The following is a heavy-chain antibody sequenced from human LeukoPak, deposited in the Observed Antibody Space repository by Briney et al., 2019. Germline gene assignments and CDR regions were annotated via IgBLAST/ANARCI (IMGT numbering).Heavy chain of an antibody. Sequence: SETLSLTCAVYGGSFSGYYWSWIRQPPGKGLEWIGEINHSGSTNYNPSLKSRVTISVDTSKNQFSLKLSSVTAADTAVYYCARASRDYIVVLFDYWGQGTLVSVSS. J-gene: IGHJ4*02. CDR2: INHSGST. D-gene: IGHD3-22*01. V-gene: IGHV4-34*01. CDR3: ARASRDYIVVLFDY. CDR1: GGSFSGYY.